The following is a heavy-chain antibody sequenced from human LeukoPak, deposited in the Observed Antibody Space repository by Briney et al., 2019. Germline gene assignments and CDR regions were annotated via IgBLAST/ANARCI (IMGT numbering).Heavy chain of an antibody. D-gene: IGHD2-2*01. CDR1: GYTFTGYY. V-gene: IGHV1-2*02. Sequence: GASVKVSCKASGYTFTGYYLHWVRQAPGQGLEWMGWINPNTGGTQYEQKFDDTVTLTRDTSISTAYMELTSLRSDDTAVYYCASAVNPRHCSRTSCPANDAFDIWGPGTMVTVSS. CDR3: ASAVNPRHCSRTSCPANDAFDI. J-gene: IGHJ3*02. CDR2: INPNTGGT.